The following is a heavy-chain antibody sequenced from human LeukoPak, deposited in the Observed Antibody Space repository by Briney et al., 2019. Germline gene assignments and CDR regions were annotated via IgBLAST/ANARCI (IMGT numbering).Heavy chain of an antibody. CDR3: ATAFYYYGSRTTYYFDY. CDR2: ISGSGGST. Sequence: PGGSLRLSCAASGFTFSSYAMSWVRQAPGKGLEWVSAISGSGGSTYYADSVKGRFTISRDNSKNTLYLQMNSLRAEDTAVYYCATAFYYYGSRTTYYFDYWGQGTLVTVSS. V-gene: IGHV3-23*01. CDR1: GFTFSSYA. J-gene: IGHJ4*02. D-gene: IGHD3-10*01.